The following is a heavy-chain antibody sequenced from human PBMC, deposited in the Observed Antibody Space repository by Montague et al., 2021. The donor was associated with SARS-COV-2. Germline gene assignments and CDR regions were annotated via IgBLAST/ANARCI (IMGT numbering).Heavy chain of an antibody. CDR1: SGSISNYY. V-gene: IGHV4-59*08. D-gene: IGHD3-16*01. J-gene: IGHJ6*02. Sequence: SETLSLTCTVSSGSISNYYWSWIRHPHGKGLDLIGIISHTESTNHNPSLESRVPISIETSKSQFSLRVRFVTAADTAVYYCARAVQFAYGLDVWGQGTTVTISS. CDR3: ARAVQFAYGLDV. CDR2: ISHTEST.